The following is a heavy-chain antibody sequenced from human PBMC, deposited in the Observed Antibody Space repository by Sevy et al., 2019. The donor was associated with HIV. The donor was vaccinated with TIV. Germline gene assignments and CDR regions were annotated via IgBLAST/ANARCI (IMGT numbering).Heavy chain of an antibody. D-gene: IGHD4-17*01. CDR2: FDPQRGKI. CDR3: TTDVHLGDFRLWDD. J-gene: IGHJ4*02. Sequence: TSVKVSCQVFEYSLKELYIHWVRQAPGKGLEWMGGFDPQRGKIIYAQKFQGRVTMTEDTSTETAYMELSNLRSEDTAVYYCTTDVHLGDFRLWDDWGQGTRVTVSS. CDR1: EYSLKELY. V-gene: IGHV1-24*01.